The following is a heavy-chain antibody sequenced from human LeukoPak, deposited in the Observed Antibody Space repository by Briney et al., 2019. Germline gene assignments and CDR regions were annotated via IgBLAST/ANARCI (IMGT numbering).Heavy chain of an antibody. CDR1: GFTFSSYW. CDR3: ARDRNDDLWGGYYLGYYFDY. Sequence: GGSLRLSCAASGFTFSSYWMSWVRQAPGKGLEWVANIKQDGSEKYYVDSVKGRFTISRDNAKNSLYLQMNSLRGEDTAVYYCARDRNDDLWGGYYLGYYFDYWGQGTLVTVSS. J-gene: IGHJ4*02. CDR2: IKQDGSEK. V-gene: IGHV3-7*01. D-gene: IGHD3-3*01.